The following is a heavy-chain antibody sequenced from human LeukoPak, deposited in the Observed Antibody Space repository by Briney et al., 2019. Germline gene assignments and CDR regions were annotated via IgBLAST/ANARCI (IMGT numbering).Heavy chain of an antibody. CDR3: ARLEWAWFDP. Sequence: ASVKVSCKASGYTFTSYDINWVRHATGQGLEWMGWMSPNSGNTGYAQKFPGRVTMTRNTSIRTAYMELSSLRSEDTAVYYCARLEWAWFDPWGQGTLVTVS. D-gene: IGHD2-8*01. V-gene: IGHV1-8*01. CDR1: GYTFTSYD. J-gene: IGHJ5*02. CDR2: MSPNSGNT.